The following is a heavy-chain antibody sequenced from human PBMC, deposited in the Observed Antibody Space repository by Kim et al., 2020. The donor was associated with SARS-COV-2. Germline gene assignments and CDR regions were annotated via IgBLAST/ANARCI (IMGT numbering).Heavy chain of an antibody. J-gene: IGHJ3*02. CDR1: GGSISSYY. CDR2: IYYSGST. Sequence: SETLSLTCTVSGGSISSYYWSWIRQPPGKGLEWIGYIYYSGSTNYNPSLKSRVTISVDTSKNQFSLKLSSVTAADTAVYYCARLGDDFWSGYYHAFDIWGQGTMVTDSS. V-gene: IGHV4-59*01. CDR3: ARLGDDFWSGYYHAFDI. D-gene: IGHD3-3*01.